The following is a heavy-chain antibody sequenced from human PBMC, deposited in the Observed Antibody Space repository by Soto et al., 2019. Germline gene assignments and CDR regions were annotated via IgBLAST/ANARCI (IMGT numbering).Heavy chain of an antibody. CDR2: ISYDGSNK. Sequence: QVQLVESGGGVVQPGRSLRLSCAASGFTFSSYGMHWVRQAPGKGLEWVAVISYDGSNKYYADSVKGRFTISRDNSKNPLYLQRTSLGAEDTAVYYCAKEGGYYGSGSFSVGENYYGMAVWGQGTTVTVSS. J-gene: IGHJ6*02. CDR1: GFTFSSYG. V-gene: IGHV3-30*18. D-gene: IGHD3-10*01. CDR3: AKEGGYYGSGSFSVGENYYGMAV.